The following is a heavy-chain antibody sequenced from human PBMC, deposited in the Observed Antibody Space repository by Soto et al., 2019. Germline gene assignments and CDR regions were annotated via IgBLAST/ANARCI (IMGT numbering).Heavy chain of an antibody. CDR3: ATRITIFGVAVTTPYYYYSGMDV. J-gene: IGHJ6*02. CDR1: GGTFSSYA. Sequence: SVKVSCKASGGTFSSYAISWVRQAPGQGLEWMGGIIPIFGTANYAQKFQGRVTITADESTSTAYMELSSLRSEDTAVYYCATRITIFGVAVTTPYYYYSGMDVWGQGTTVTVSS. D-gene: IGHD3-3*01. V-gene: IGHV1-69*13. CDR2: IIPIFGTA.